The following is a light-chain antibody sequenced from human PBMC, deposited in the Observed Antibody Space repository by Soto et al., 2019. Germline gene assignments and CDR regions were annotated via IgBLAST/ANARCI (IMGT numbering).Light chain of an antibody. CDR3: QQYGSSFQNT. CDR1: QTVTSNY. J-gene: IGKJ5*01. V-gene: IGKV3-20*01. CDR2: GAS. Sequence: ESVLTQSPGTLSLSPWERATLSCRASQTVTSNYLAWYQQKPGQAPRLLIHGASRRATGIPDRFSGSGSGTDFTLTISRLEAEDFAVYYCQQYGSSFQNTFGQGTRLEIK.